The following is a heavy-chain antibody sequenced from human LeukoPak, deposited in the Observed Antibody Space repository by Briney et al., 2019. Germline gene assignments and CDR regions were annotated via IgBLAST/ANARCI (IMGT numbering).Heavy chain of an antibody. CDR3: ARDFENYYDSSGYFI. J-gene: IGHJ3*02. CDR2: ISYDGSNK. CDR1: GFTFSNYW. Sequence: GGSLRLSCEASGFTFSNYWMSWVRQTPGKGLEWVAVISYDGSNKYYADSVKGRFTISRDNSKNTLYLQMNSLRAEDTAVYYCARDFENYYDSSGYFIWGQGTMVTVSS. V-gene: IGHV3-30-3*01. D-gene: IGHD3-22*01.